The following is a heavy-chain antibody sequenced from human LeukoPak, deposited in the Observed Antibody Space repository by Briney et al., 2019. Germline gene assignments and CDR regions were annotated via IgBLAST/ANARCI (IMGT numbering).Heavy chain of an antibody. CDR1: GFTFSSYS. D-gene: IGHD1-14*01. J-gene: IGHJ4*02. CDR3: ARSKWNQYYFDY. Sequence: GGSLRLSCAASGFTFSSYSMNWVRQAPGKGLEWVSSISSSSSYIYYADSVKGRFTISSDNAKNPLYLQLNSRRAEGTAVYYCARSKWNQYYFDYWGQGTLVTVPP. V-gene: IGHV3-21*01. CDR2: ISSSSSYI.